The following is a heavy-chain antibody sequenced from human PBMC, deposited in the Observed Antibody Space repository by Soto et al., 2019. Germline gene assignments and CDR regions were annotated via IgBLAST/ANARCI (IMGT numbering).Heavy chain of an antibody. CDR2: IYYSGST. V-gene: IGHV4-59*08. Sequence: QVQLQESGPGLVKPSETLSLTCTVSGGSISSYYWSWIRQPPGKGLEWIGYIYYSGSTNYNPSLKGRVTISVDTSKNQFSLKLSSVTAADTAVYYCARLLWSRGDWFDPWGQATLVTVSS. D-gene: IGHD3-10*01. J-gene: IGHJ5*02. CDR3: ARLLWSRGDWFDP. CDR1: GGSISSYY.